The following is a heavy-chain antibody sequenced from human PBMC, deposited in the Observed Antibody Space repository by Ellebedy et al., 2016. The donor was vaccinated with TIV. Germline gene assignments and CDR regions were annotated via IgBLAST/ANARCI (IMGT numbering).Heavy chain of an antibody. Sequence: PGGSLRLSCAASGFTFNDYWMHWGRQAPGKGLVWVSRSNSDGTYTSNADSVKGRFSISRDNAKNTLFLQMDSLRVEDQALYYCGRDARTHGFDVWGQGTAVTVSS. J-gene: IGHJ3*01. CDR2: SNSDGTYT. CDR1: GFTFNDYW. V-gene: IGHV3-74*01. CDR3: GRDARTHGFDV.